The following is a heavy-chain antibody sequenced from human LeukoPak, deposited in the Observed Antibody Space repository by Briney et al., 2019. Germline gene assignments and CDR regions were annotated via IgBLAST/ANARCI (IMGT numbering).Heavy chain of an antibody. J-gene: IGHJ6*03. CDR1: GGSFSGYY. CDR3: ARTKMKQNYYYYMDV. CDR2: INHSGST. D-gene: IGHD1/OR15-1a*01. Sequence: SETLSLTCAVYGGSFSGYYWSWIRQPPGKGLEWIGEINHSGSTNYNPSLKSRVTISVDTSKNQFSLNLSSVTAADTAVYYCARTKMKQNYYYYMDVWGKGTTVTVSS. V-gene: IGHV4-34*01.